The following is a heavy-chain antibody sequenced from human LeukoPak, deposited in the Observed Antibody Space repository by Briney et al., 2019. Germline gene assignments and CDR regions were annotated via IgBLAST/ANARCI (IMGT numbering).Heavy chain of an antibody. Sequence: GASVKVSCKASGYTFTSYDISWVRQAPGQGLEWMGWIIANSGNTNYAPRFRGRVTMTRNTSTTTAYMELSSLTSDDTAVYYCARASFWESPVNCVDPWGEGTLVTVSS. CDR3: ARASFWESPVNCVDP. J-gene: IGHJ5*02. V-gene: IGHV1-18*01. CDR2: IIANSGNT. D-gene: IGHD3-3*01. CDR1: GYTFTSYD.